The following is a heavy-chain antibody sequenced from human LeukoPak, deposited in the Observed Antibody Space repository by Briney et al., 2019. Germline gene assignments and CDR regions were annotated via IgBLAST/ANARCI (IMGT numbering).Heavy chain of an antibody. D-gene: IGHD3-22*01. Sequence: GASVKVSCKASGYTFTGYYMHWVRQAPGQGLEWMGWINPNSGGTNYAQKFQGRVTMTRDTSISTAYMELSRLRSDDTAVYYCARGLSFYYYDSSGYLPDYWGQGTLVTVSS. J-gene: IGHJ4*02. CDR2: INPNSGGT. CDR3: ARGLSFYYYDSSGYLPDY. V-gene: IGHV1-2*02. CDR1: GYTFTGYY.